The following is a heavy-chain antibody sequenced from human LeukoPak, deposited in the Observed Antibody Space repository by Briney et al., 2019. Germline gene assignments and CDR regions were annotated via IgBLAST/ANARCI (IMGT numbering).Heavy chain of an antibody. CDR1: GFTFSNYD. Sequence: GGSLRLSCAASGFTFSNYDMSWVRQAPGKGLEWVSIISGSGGSTYVADSVKGRFTFSRDNSKNTLYLQMNSLRAVDAALYYCARGTYYYDSSGYSDAFDIWGQGTMVTVSS. D-gene: IGHD3-22*01. J-gene: IGHJ3*02. CDR2: ISGSGGST. V-gene: IGHV3-23*01. CDR3: ARGTYYYDSSGYSDAFDI.